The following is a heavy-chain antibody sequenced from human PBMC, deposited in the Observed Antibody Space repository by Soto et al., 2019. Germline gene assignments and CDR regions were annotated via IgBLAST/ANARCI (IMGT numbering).Heavy chain of an antibody. Sequence: SVKVSCKASGGTFSSYAISWVRQAPGQGLEWMGGIIPIFGTANYAQKFQGRVTITADESTSTAYMELSSLRSEDTAVYYCARGAVDTAMVRDAFDIWGQGTMVTVSS. CDR1: GGTFSSYA. V-gene: IGHV1-69*13. J-gene: IGHJ3*02. CDR3: ARGAVDTAMVRDAFDI. D-gene: IGHD5-18*01. CDR2: IIPIFGTA.